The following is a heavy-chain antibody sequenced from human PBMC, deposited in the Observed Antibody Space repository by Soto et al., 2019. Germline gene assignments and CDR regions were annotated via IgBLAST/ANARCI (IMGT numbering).Heavy chain of an antibody. CDR3: VRSRQMESGNDYGWDV. CDR1: GVSLNTADTW. D-gene: IGHD1-1*01. V-gene: IGHV4-30-4*01. Sequence: QVQLQESGSGLVKPSQSLSLTCTVSGVSLNTADTWWSWIRQSPGKGLEFIGYYHSGGSTYYDAYFRSRVIISADTSNSQFSLKLSSVTVAHTALYFCVRSRQMESGNDYGWDVWGQGTTVTVSS. CDR2: YHSGGST. J-gene: IGHJ6*02.